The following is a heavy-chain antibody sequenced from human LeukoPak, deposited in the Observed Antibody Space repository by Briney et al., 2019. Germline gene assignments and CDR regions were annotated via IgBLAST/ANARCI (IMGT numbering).Heavy chain of an antibody. CDR3: ARAGRWEGRPHAFDI. CDR2: VYHTGDT. D-gene: IGHD1-26*01. Sequence: PSGTLSLTCAVSGDSISSSHWWSWVRQPPGKGLEWIGEVYHTGDTNYNPSLKSRLTISVDTSKNQFSLKLSSVTAADTAVYYCARAGRWEGRPHAFDIWGQGTMVTVSS. CDR1: GDSISSSHW. J-gene: IGHJ3*02. V-gene: IGHV4-4*02.